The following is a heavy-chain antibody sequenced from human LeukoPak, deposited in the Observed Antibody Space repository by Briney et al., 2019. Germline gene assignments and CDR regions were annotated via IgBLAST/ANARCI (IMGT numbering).Heavy chain of an antibody. CDR1: EITFSRYG. CDR3: ATGILTGYYRLDY. D-gene: IGHD3-9*01. CDR2: ISYDGSNK. J-gene: IGHJ4*02. V-gene: IGHV3-30*03. Sequence: PGGSLRLSCAASEITFSRYGMHWVRQAPGKGLEWVAVISYDGSNKYYADSVKGRFTISRDNSKNTLYLQMNSLRAEDTAVYYCATGILTGYYRLDYWGQGTLVTVSS.